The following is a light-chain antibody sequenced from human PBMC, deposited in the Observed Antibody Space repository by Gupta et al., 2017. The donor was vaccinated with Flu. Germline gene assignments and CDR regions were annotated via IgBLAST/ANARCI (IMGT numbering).Light chain of an antibody. CDR3: SVYPNDSTYV. Sequence: QSSLTQPASLSGSPGRSITISCTGTISDVGSYDYVSWYQQHPGKAPKLIIYDVNNRPSGVSNRFSGSKSGNTASLIISGLQVEDEADYYCSVYPNDSTYVFGTGTKVTVL. CDR1: ISDVGSYDY. CDR2: DVN. V-gene: IGLV2-14*03. J-gene: IGLJ1*01.